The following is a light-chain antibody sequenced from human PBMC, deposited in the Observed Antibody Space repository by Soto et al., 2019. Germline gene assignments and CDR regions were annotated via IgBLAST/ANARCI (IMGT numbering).Light chain of an antibody. J-gene: IGKJ5*01. Sequence: DIQMTQSPSSVSASVGDRVTITCRASQGIRSWLAWYQQKPGTAPKLLIYAASTLQSGVPSRFSGSGSRTDFTLPISSLQPDDFATYYFQQANSFPLTFGQGTRLEMK. CDR2: AAS. CDR1: QGIRSW. CDR3: QQANSFPLT. V-gene: IGKV1-12*01.